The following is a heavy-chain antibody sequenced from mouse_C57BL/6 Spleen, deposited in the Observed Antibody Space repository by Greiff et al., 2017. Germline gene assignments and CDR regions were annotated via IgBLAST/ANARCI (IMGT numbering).Heavy chain of an antibody. CDR3: ARDSYFDY. J-gene: IGHJ2*01. CDR2: IYPGDGDT. V-gene: IGHV1-82*01. CDR1: GYAFSSSW. Sequence: QVQLQQSGPELVKPRASVKISCKASGYAFSSSWMNWVKQRPGKGLEWIGRIYPGDGDTNYNGKFKGKATLTADKSSSTAYMQLSSLTSEDSAVYFCARDSYFDYWGQGTTLTVSS.